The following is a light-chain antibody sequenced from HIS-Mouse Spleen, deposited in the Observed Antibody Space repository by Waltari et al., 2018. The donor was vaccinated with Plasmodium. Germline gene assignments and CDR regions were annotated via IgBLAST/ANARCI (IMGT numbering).Light chain of an antibody. V-gene: IGLV3-1*01. CDR3: HAWDSSTVV. J-gene: IGLJ2*01. Sequence: VSVTPGQTGSITCSGDNLGDKYACWYQQKPGQSPVLVIYQDSKRTSGIPERFSGSHSGNPATLTISGTQAMNEADYYCHAWDSSTVVFGGGTKLTVL. CDR1: NLGDKY. CDR2: QDS.